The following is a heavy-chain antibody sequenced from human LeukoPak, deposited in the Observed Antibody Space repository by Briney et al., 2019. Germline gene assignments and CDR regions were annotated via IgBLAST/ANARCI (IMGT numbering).Heavy chain of an antibody. D-gene: IGHD6-19*01. J-gene: IGHJ4*01. CDR2: IFPDDSDT. CDR1: GYRFGNFW. CDR3: ARHGIAVSGTWALDY. Sequence: GESLQISCKGSGYRFGNFWIGWVRQMPGKGLEWMGIIFPDDSDTRYSPSFQGQVTMSADKSTRTVHLHLSSLKASDSGIYFCARHGIAVSGTWALDYWGQGTLVTVSS. V-gene: IGHV5-51*01.